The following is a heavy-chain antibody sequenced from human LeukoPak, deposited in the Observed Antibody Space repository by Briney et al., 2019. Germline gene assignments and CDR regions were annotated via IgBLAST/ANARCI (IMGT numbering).Heavy chain of an antibody. D-gene: IGHD3-10*01. CDR3: ATRITISWFGEAYYYYMDV. CDR1: GGSISSSSYY. CDR2: IYYSGST. V-gene: IGHV4-39*01. J-gene: IGHJ6*03. Sequence: SETLSLTCTVSGGSISSSSYYRGWIRQPPGKGLEWIGSIYYSGSTYYNPSLKSRVTISVDTSKNQFSLKLSSVTAADTAVYYCATRITISWFGEAYYYYMDVWGKGTTVTVSS.